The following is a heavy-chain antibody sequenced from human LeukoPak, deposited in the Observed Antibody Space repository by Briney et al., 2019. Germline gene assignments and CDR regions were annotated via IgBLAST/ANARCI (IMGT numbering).Heavy chain of an antibody. D-gene: IGHD3-10*01. V-gene: IGHV4-30-4*01. CDR1: GGSISSGDYY. Sequence: PSQTLSLTCTVSGGSISSGDYYWGWIRQPPGKGLEWIGYIYYSGSTYYNPSLKSRVTISVDTSKNQFSLKLSSVTAADTAVYYCARDITMVRGVGWFDPWGQGTLVTVSS. J-gene: IGHJ5*02. CDR2: IYYSGST. CDR3: ARDITMVRGVGWFDP.